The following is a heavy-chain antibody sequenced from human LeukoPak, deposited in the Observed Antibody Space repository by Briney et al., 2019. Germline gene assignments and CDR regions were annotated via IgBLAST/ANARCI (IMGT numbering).Heavy chain of an antibody. CDR2: ISYDGSNK. J-gene: IGHJ4*02. V-gene: IGHV3-30-3*01. Sequence: PGRSLRLSCAASGFTFSSYAMHWVRQAPGKGLEWVAVISYDGSNKYYADSVKGRFTISRDNSKNTLYLQMNSLRAEDTAVYYCARVHWNDGDFDDWGQGTLVTVSS. D-gene: IGHD1-1*01. CDR3: ARVHWNDGDFDD. CDR1: GFTFSSYA.